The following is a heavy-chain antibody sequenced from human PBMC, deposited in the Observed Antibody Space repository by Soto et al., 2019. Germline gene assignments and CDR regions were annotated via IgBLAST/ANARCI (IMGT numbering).Heavy chain of an antibody. CDR2: IDPSDSQT. D-gene: IGHD3-22*01. J-gene: IGHJ4*02. CDR1: GYSFAGYW. CDR3: ARQVYDSDTGPNFQYYFDS. Sequence: GESLKISCKGSGYSFAGYWITWVRQKPGKGLEWMGRIDPSDSQTYYSPSFRGHVTISATKSITTVFLQWSSLRASDTAMYYCARQVYDSDTGPNFQYYFDSWGQGTPVTVSS. V-gene: IGHV5-10-1*01.